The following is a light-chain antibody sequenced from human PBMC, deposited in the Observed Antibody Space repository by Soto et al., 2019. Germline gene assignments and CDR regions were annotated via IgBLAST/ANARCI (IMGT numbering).Light chain of an antibody. CDR1: QGISSW. V-gene: IGKV1-12*01. CDR2: KAS. CDR3: HQASSFPLP. Sequence: DIQMTQSPSFVSASVGDRVTITCRASQGISSWLSWYQQKPGTAPTLLGYKASTLLDGVPSKFSGSGSGTDFTLTINSLQPEDFGTYYCHQASSFPLPFGGGTKVEIK. J-gene: IGKJ4*01.